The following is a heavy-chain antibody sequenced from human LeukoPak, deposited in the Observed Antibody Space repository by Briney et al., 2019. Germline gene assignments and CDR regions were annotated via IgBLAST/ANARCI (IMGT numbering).Heavy chain of an antibody. Sequence: SETLSLTCTVSGGSISSYYWSWIRQPPGKGLEWIGEINHSGSTNYNPSLKSRVTISVDTSKNQFSLKLSSVTAADTAVYYCALYCSSTSCSRDHWGQGTLVTVSS. CDR3: ALYCSSTSCSRDH. D-gene: IGHD2-2*01. V-gene: IGHV4-34*01. CDR2: INHSGST. J-gene: IGHJ4*02. CDR1: GGSISSYY.